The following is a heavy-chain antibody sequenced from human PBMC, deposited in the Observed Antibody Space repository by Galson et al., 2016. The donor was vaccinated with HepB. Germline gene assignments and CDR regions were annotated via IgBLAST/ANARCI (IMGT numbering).Heavy chain of an antibody. CDR2: IKSKFYGETT. V-gene: IGHV3-15*01. Sequence: SLRLSCAASGLTFSDAWMNWVRQAPGKGLEWVGRIKSKFYGETTEYAAPVKGRFTISRDDSRNTLYLQMNSLKTEDTAVYYCSTDYPSPGIEGDWFDPWGQGSRVTVS. CDR3: STDYPSPGIEGDWFDP. CDR1: GLTFSDAW. D-gene: IGHD3-10*01. J-gene: IGHJ5*02.